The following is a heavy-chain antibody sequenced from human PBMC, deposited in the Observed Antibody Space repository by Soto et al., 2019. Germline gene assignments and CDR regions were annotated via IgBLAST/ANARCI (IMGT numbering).Heavy chain of an antibody. CDR3: AKTRTVTREIGLDN. CDR2: ISYDGSYK. D-gene: IGHD4-17*01. J-gene: IGHJ4*01. V-gene: IGHV3-30*18. Sequence: SLRLSCAASGFTFSTYGMHWVRQAPGKGLEWVTFISYDGSYKYYAASVKGRFTISRDNSKNTLYLQMNSLRPEDTAMYYCAKTRTVTREIGLDNWGQGTLVTVSS. CDR1: GFTFSTYG.